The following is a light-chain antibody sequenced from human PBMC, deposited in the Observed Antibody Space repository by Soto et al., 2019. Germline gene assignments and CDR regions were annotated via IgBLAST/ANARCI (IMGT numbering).Light chain of an antibody. V-gene: IGLV2-14*01. Sequence: QSVLTQPASVSGSPGQSITISCSGTTSDVGGYEYVSWYQQHPGKATKVIIYEVSNRPSGVSFRFSGSKSGNTASLNISGLQAEDEADYYCVSDRGSDNPVCGGGAKQTVL. J-gene: IGLJ3*02. CDR3: VSDRGSDNPV. CDR2: EVS. CDR1: TSDVGGYEY.